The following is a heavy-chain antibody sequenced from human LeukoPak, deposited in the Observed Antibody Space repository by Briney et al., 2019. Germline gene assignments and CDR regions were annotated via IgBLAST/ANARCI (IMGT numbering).Heavy chain of an antibody. Sequence: GASVKVSCKASGGTFSSYAISWVRQAPGQGLDWMGGIIPIFGTANYAQKFQGRVTITADKSTSTAYMELSSLRSEDTAVYYCAEDFWSGYHNWFDPWGQGTLVTVSS. CDR2: IIPIFGTA. D-gene: IGHD3-3*01. V-gene: IGHV1-69*06. J-gene: IGHJ5*02. CDR3: AEDFWSGYHNWFDP. CDR1: GGTFSSYA.